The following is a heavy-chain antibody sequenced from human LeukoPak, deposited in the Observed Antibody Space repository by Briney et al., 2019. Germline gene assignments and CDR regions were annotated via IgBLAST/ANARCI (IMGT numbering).Heavy chain of an antibody. J-gene: IGHJ3*02. CDR1: GGSIGDSYW. CDR2: IYHSGTT. CDR3: ARDHDSIGSDAFDI. Sequence: SETLSLTCAVSGGSIGDSYWWTWVRQPPGKGLEWIGEIYHSGTTNYNPSLKGRVTISLDKSKNQFSLKLSSMTAADTAVYYCARDHDSIGSDAFDIWGQGTVVTVSS. V-gene: IGHV4-4*02. D-gene: IGHD3-22*01.